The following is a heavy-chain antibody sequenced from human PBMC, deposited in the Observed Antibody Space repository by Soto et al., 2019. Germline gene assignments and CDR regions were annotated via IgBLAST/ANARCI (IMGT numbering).Heavy chain of an antibody. CDR2: ISSSSSTL. V-gene: IGHV3-48*01. D-gene: IGHD3-10*02. Sequence: GGSLRLSCAASGFTFSSYSMYWVRQAPGKGLEWVSYISSSSSTLFYADSVKGRFTVSRDNAKNSLYLQMNSLRAEDTAVYYCARGGEYVGYVFHWGQGTLVTVSS. J-gene: IGHJ4*02. CDR3: ARGGEYVGYVFH. CDR1: GFTFSSYS.